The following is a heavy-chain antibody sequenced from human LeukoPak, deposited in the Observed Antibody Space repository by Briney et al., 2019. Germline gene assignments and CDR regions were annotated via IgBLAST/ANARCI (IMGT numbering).Heavy chain of an antibody. Sequence: GGSLRLSCAASGFTFSSYNMNWVRQAPGKGLEWVSSISSSSSYIYYADSLKGRFTISRDNAKNSLFLQMNSLRAEDTAVYYCARGVRDILSGYYTDYYFYYMDVWGKGTTVTVSS. J-gene: IGHJ6*03. V-gene: IGHV3-21*01. CDR1: GFTFSSYN. D-gene: IGHD3-3*01. CDR3: ARGVRDILSGYYTDYYFYYMDV. CDR2: ISSSSSYI.